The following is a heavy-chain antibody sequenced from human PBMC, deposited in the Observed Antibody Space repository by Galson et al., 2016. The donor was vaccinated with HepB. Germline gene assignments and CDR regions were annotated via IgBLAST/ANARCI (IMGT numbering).Heavy chain of an antibody. Sequence: SLRLSCAASGFTISSDFMSWVRQAPGKALEWISVSYGDGRTYYAESVKGRFTIFRDNSKNMVFLQMDSLRAEDTALYCCARDPGYRNGPDVWGQGTTVTVSS. CDR2: SYGDGRT. D-gene: IGHD5-18*01. CDR1: GFTISSDF. CDR3: ARDPGYRNGPDV. V-gene: IGHV3-53*01. J-gene: IGHJ6*02.